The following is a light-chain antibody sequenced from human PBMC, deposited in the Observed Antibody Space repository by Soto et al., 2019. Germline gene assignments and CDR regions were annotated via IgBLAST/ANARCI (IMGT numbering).Light chain of an antibody. CDR2: AAA. V-gene: IGKV1-9*01. CDR3: QQLNSYPRVT. CDR1: QGISSY. J-gene: IGKJ4*01. Sequence: DIQLTQSPSFLSASVGDRVTITCRASQGISSYLAWYQQKPGKAPKLLIYAAATLQSGVPSRFSGSGSGTEFTLTNSSLQPEDFATYYCQQLNSYPRVTFGGGTKVEIK.